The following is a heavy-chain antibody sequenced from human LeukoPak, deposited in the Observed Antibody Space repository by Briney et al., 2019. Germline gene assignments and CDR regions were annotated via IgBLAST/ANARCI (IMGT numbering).Heavy chain of an antibody. J-gene: IGHJ4*02. V-gene: IGHV3-23*01. CDR2: ISGSGDNR. D-gene: IGHD6-19*01. CDR3: AKERSGWNFDY. CDR1: GFTFNNYA. Sequence: GGSLRLSCAASGFTFNNYAMSWVRQAPGKGLEWVSLISGSGDNRLKAYSVKGRFTISRDNAKNTLYLQMNSQRAEDTDVYDCAKERSGWNFDYWGQGTLVTVSS.